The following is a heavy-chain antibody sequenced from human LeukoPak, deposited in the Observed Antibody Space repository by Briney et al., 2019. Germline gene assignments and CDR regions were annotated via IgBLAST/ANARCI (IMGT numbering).Heavy chain of an antibody. CDR2: ISWNSDTI. Sequence: GGSLRLSCAASGFTFDDYAMHWVRQAPGKGLEWVSSISWNSDTIGYADSVKGRFTISRDNAKNSLYLQMNSLRVEDTALYYCAKDTCSGSNCQQSWFDPWGQGTLVTVSS. D-gene: IGHD2-15*01. CDR3: AKDTCSGSNCQQSWFDP. CDR1: GFTFDDYA. J-gene: IGHJ5*02. V-gene: IGHV3-9*01.